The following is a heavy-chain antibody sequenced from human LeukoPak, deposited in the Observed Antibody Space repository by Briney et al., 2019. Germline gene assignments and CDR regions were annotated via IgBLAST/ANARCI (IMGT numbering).Heavy chain of an antibody. D-gene: IGHD3-22*01. CDR3: ARGLTYTYYYDSRYSGFDY. Sequence: GASVKVSCKASGYTFTGYYMHWVRQAPGQGLEWMGRINPNSGGTNYAQKFQGRVTMTRDTSISTAYMELSRLGSDDTAVYYCARGLTYTYYYDSRYSGFDYWGQGTLVTVSS. CDR2: INPNSGGT. J-gene: IGHJ4*02. V-gene: IGHV1-2*06. CDR1: GYTFTGYY.